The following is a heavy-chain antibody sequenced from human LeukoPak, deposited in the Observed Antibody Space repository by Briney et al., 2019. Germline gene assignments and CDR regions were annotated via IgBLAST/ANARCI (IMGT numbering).Heavy chain of an antibody. CDR3: ARGRGYSYDTDY. CDR1: GFTFSSYS. J-gene: IGHJ4*02. CDR2: ISSSGSTI. V-gene: IGHV3-48*01. Sequence: GGSLRLSCAASGFTFSSYSMKWVRQAPGKGLEWVSYISSSGSTIYYAESVKGRFTISRDNAKNSLYLQVNSLRAADTAVYYCARGRGYSYDTDYWGQGTLVTVSS. D-gene: IGHD5-18*01.